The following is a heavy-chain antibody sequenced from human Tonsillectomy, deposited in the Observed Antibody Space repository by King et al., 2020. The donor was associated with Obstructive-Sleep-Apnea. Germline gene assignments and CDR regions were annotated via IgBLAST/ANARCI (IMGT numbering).Heavy chain of an antibody. V-gene: IGHV1-24*01. CDR2: FDPEDVET. CDR3: ATSKPMIVVVMVY. CDR1: GYTLTELS. J-gene: IGHJ4*02. D-gene: IGHD3-22*01. Sequence: QLVQSGAEVKKPGASVKVSCKVSGYTLTELSMHWVRQAPGQGLEWMGSFDPEDVETIYAQRFQGIVTMTEDTSTDTAYMELSSLRSEDTALYYCATSKPMIVVVMVYWGQGTLVTVSS.